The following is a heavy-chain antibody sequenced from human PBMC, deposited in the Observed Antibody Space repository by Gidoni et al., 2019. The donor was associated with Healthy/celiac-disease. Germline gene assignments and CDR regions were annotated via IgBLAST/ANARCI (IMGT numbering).Heavy chain of an antibody. CDR2: LSSDGSKK. D-gene: IGHD6-19*01. V-gene: IGHV3-30*04. CDR3: ARDRYSSGWYGDYDF. CDR1: GFTFSNNA. J-gene: IGHJ4*02. Sequence: QEQLVESGGGVVQPGRSLRLSCAASGFTFSNNAMHCVRQGPGKGLGWVAVLSSDGSKKYDADSVKGRFTVSRDNSKNSLYLQMDSLRAEDTAVYYCARDRYSSGWYGDYDFWGQGTLVSVSS.